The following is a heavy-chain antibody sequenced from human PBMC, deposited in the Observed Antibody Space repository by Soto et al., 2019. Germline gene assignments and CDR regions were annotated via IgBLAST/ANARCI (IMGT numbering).Heavy chain of an antibody. D-gene: IGHD3-22*01. CDR2: IYYSGST. Sequence: QVQLQESGPGLVKPSQTLSLTCTVSGGSISSGDYYWSWIRQPPGKGLEWIGYIYYSGSTYYNPSLKSLVTISVDTSKNQFSLKLRSVTAADTAVYYCARGSSGYYSYFQHWCQGTLVTVSS. J-gene: IGHJ1*01. V-gene: IGHV4-30-4*01. CDR1: GGSISSGDYY. CDR3: ARGSSGYYSYFQH.